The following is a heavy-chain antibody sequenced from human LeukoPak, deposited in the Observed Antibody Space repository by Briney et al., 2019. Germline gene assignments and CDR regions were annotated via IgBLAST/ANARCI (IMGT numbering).Heavy chain of an antibody. V-gene: IGHV1-24*01. CDR1: GYTLTELS. D-gene: IGHD2-2*01. CDR3: ATENCSSTSCYYWYFDL. J-gene: IGHJ2*01. Sequence: ASVKVSCKVSGYTLTELSMHWVRQAPGKGLEWMGGFDPEDGETIYAQKFQGRVTMTEDTSTGTAYMELSSLRSEDTAVYYCATENCSSTSCYYWYFDLWGRGTLVTVSS. CDR2: FDPEDGET.